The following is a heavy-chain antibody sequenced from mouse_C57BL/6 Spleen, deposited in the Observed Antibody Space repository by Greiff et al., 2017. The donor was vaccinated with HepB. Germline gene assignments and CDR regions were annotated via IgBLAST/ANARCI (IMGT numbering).Heavy chain of an antibody. Sequence: VQLQQSGAELVKPGASVKISCKASGYAFSSYWMNWVKQRPGKGLERIGQIYPGDGDTNYNGKFKGKATLTADKSSSTAYMQLSSLTSEDSAVYFCARWGTTVVATDYWGQGTTLTVSS. J-gene: IGHJ2*01. CDR1: GYAFSSYW. V-gene: IGHV1-80*01. CDR3: ARWGTTVVATDY. D-gene: IGHD1-1*01. CDR2: IYPGDGDT.